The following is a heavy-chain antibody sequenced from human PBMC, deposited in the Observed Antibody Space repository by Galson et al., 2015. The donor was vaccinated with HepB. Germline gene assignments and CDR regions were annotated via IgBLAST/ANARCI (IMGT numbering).Heavy chain of an antibody. CDR3: AKDRMGTYYDLWNGYYEVDT. J-gene: IGHJ5*02. Sequence: SLRLSCAVSGFTFSRYGLHWVRQAPGKGLEWVSVISFDGSNQYYADSVKGRFIISRDNSKNTLYLQMNGLRPEDTAVYYCAKDRMGTYYDLWNGYYEVDTWGQGTLVTVSS. CDR2: ISFDGSNQ. V-gene: IGHV3-30*18. CDR1: GFTFSRYG. D-gene: IGHD3-3*01.